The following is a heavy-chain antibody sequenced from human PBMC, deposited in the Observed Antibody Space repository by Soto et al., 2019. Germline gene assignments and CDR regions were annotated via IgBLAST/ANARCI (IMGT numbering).Heavy chain of an antibody. CDR3: ARGGYFDSSNYLAY. CDR2: INPGNGDT. V-gene: IGHV1-3*01. D-gene: IGHD3-22*01. Sequence: ASVNVSGKASGYTFTSYGINWVRQAPARGLEWMGWINPGNGDTKYSQQFQGRVIIDRDTSASTAYMELSSLRSEDTAVYYCARGGYFDSSNYLAYWGLGTLATFSS. CDR1: GYTFTSYG. J-gene: IGHJ4*02.